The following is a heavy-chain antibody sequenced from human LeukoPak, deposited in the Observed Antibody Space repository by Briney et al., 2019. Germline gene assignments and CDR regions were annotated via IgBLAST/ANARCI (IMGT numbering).Heavy chain of an antibody. CDR2: IDTDGSTT. J-gene: IGHJ4*02. CDR1: GFTFSSYW. CDR3: ARGHYYDNLLFFDY. Sequence: GGSLRLSCAASGFTFSSYWMHWVRHAPGKGLVWVSRIDTDGSTTSYADSVEGRFTISRAHAKNTLSLQMNSLRAEDTAVYYCARGHYYDNLLFFDYWGQGTLVTVSS. D-gene: IGHD3-22*01. V-gene: IGHV3-74*01.